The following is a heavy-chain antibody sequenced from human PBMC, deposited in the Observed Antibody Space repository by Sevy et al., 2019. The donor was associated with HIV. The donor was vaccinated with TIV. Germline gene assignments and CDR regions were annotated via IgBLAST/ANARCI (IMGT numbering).Heavy chain of an antibody. V-gene: IGHV3-30*18. Sequence: GGSLRLSCGVSGLTFGEYAMHWVRQAPGKGLEWVALISFDGSKHYYADSVKGRFTISRDNSKNTLYLQMNSLRAEDTAVYYCAKDLENYYDSSGYLFDYWGQGTLVTVSS. J-gene: IGHJ4*02. CDR3: AKDLENYYDSSGYLFDY. D-gene: IGHD3-22*01. CDR1: GLTFGEYA. CDR2: ISFDGSKH.